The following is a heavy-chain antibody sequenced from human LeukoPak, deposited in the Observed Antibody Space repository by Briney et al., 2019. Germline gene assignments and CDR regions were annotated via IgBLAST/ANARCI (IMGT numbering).Heavy chain of an antibody. CDR3: ARRGEVAGYTDWFDP. D-gene: IGHD6-19*01. V-gene: IGHV4-59*08. Sequence: PSVTLSLTCTVSGGSISSYYWSWIRQPPGKGLEWIGYIYYSGSTNYNPSLKSRVTISVDTSKNQFSLKLSSVTAADTAVYYCARRGEVAGYTDWFDPWGQGTLVTVSS. CDR1: GGSISSYY. CDR2: IYYSGST. J-gene: IGHJ5*02.